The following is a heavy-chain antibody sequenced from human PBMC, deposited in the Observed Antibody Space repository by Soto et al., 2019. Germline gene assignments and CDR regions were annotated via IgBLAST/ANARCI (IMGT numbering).Heavy chain of an antibody. CDR2: FDPEDGET. CDR3: AKIPHSSSWYLDAFDI. CDR1: GYTLTELS. D-gene: IGHD6-13*01. J-gene: IGHJ3*02. Sequence: ASVKVSCKVSGYTLTELSMHWVRQAPGKGLEWMGGFDPEDGETIYAQKFQGRVTMTEDTSTDTAYMELSSLRSEDTAVYYCAKIPHSSSWYLDAFDIWGQGTMVTVSS. V-gene: IGHV1-24*01.